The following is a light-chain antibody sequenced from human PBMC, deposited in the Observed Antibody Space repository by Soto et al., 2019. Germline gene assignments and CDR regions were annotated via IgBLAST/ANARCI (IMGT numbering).Light chain of an antibody. V-gene: IGKV1-5*01. CDR3: QQYNSYPWT. J-gene: IGKJ1*01. CDR1: QSISSW. Sequence: DIQMTQSPSTLSASVGDRVTITCRASQSISSWLDWYQQKPGKAPKLLIYDASSLESGVPSRFSGSGSGTDFTLTISSLQPDDFATYYCQQYNSYPWTFGQGTKLEIK. CDR2: DAS.